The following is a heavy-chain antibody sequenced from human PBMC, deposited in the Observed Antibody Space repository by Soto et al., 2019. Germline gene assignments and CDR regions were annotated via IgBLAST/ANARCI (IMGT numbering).Heavy chain of an antibody. Sequence: SETLSLTCAVYGGSFSGYYWSWIRQPPGKGLEWIGEINHSGSTNYNPSLKSRVTISVDTSKNQFSLKLSSVTAADTAVYYCARGRYCSSTSCYNNPHSVFQHWGQGTLVTVSS. CDR2: INHSGST. CDR1: GGSFSGYY. D-gene: IGHD2-2*02. CDR3: ARGRYCSSTSCYNNPHSVFQH. V-gene: IGHV4-34*01. J-gene: IGHJ1*01.